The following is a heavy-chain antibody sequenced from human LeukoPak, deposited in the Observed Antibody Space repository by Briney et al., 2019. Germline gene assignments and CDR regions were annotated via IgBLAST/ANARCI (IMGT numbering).Heavy chain of an antibody. V-gene: IGHV3-23*01. D-gene: IGHD3-3*02. CDR3: AKSPMHFYTAPKTDY. Sequence: PGGSLRLSCAASGFTFSSYAMTWVRQAPGKGLEWVATIKSTGDTTYYADSVKGRFTISRDSSKRTVSLQMDSLRADDTAICFCAKSPMHFYTAPKTDYWGQGTLVTVSS. CDR1: GFTFSSYA. CDR2: IKSTGDTT. J-gene: IGHJ4*02.